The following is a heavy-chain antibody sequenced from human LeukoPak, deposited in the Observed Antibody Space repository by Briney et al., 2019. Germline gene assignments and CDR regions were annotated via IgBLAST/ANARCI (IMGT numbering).Heavy chain of an antibody. J-gene: IGHJ4*02. V-gene: IGHV1-2*02. CDR1: GYTFTSYG. CDR3: ARDSYYDSNGYDY. CDR2: INPNSGGT. D-gene: IGHD3-22*01. Sequence: ASVKVSCKASGYTFTSYGISWVRQAPGQGLEWMGWINPNSGGTNYAQKFQGRVTMTRDTSISTAYMELSRLRSDDTAVYYCARDSYYDSNGYDYWGQGTLVTVSS.